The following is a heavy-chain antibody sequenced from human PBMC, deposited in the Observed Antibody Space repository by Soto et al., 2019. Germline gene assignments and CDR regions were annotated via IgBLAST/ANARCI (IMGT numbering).Heavy chain of an antibody. CDR3: ARTGTTPTYYYYYGMDV. CDR2: IYYGGST. D-gene: IGHD1-7*01. J-gene: IGHJ6*02. V-gene: IGHV4-39*01. Sequence: SETLSLTCTVSGASISSTSYYWGWIRQPPGKGLEWIGSIYYGGSTYYNPSLKSRVTISVDTSKNQFSLKLNSVTAADTAVYYCARTGTTPTYYYYYGMDVWGQGTTVTVS. CDR1: GASISSTSYY.